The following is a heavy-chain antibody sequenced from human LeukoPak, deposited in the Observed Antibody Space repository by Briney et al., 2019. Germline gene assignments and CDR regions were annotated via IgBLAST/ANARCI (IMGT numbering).Heavy chain of an antibody. CDR2: INSDGSSI. D-gene: IGHD1-26*01. CDR1: GFTFSSHW. CDR3: ASEVGATGGVDY. J-gene: IGHJ4*02. V-gene: IGHV3-74*01. Sequence: GGSLRLSCAASGFTFSSHWMHWVRQAPGKGLVWVSRINSDGSSISYADSVKGRFTISRDNSKNSLYLQMNSLRTEDTALYYCASEVGATGGVDYWGQGTLATVSS.